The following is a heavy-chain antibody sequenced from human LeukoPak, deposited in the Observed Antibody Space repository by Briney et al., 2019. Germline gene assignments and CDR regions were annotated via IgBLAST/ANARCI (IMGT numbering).Heavy chain of an antibody. CDR2: VDSDGNTI. Sequence: GGSLRLSCAASGFTFSNYWVHWVRQAPGKGLVWVSRVDSDGNTIDYSDSVKGRFTISRDNAKNTLYLQMNSLRADDTAVYYCARGIWRSYGLDVWGQGTTVTVSS. D-gene: IGHD3-16*01. CDR3: ARGIWRSYGLDV. J-gene: IGHJ6*02. V-gene: IGHV3-74*01. CDR1: GFTFSNYW.